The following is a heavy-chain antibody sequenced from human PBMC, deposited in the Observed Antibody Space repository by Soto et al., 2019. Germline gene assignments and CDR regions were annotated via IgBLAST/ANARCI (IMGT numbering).Heavy chain of an antibody. CDR1: GFTFSSYA. D-gene: IGHD3-22*01. Sequence: QVQLVESGGGVVQPGRSLSLSCAASGFTFSSYAMHWVRQAPGKGLEWVAVISYDGSNKYYADSVKGRFTISRDNSKNTLYLQMNSLRAEDTAVYYCASDSSGYSLEYWGQGTLVTVSS. CDR2: ISYDGSNK. CDR3: ASDSSGYSLEY. J-gene: IGHJ4*02. V-gene: IGHV3-30-3*01.